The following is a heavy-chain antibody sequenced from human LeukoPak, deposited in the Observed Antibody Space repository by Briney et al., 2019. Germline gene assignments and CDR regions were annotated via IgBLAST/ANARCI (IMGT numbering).Heavy chain of an antibody. Sequence: SETLSLTCTVSGGSISSYYWSCIRQPPGKGLEWIGYIYYSGSTNYNPSLKSRVTISVDTSKNQFSLKLSSVTAADTAVYYCASSRLGDWFDPWGQGTLVTVSS. CDR2: IYYSGST. CDR3: ASSRLGDWFDP. D-gene: IGHD3-10*01. V-gene: IGHV4-59*08. J-gene: IGHJ5*02. CDR1: GGSISSYY.